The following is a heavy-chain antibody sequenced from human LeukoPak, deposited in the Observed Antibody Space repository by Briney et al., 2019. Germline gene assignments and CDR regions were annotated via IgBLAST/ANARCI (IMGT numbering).Heavy chain of an antibody. D-gene: IGHD4-17*01. J-gene: IGHJ3*02. CDR3: ARSSYGPDAFDI. Sequence: GGSLRLSCAASGFTFSSYSMNWVRQAPGKGLEWVSSISSSSSYIYYADSVKGRFTISRDNAENSLYLQMNSLRAEDTAVYYCARSSYGPDAFDIWGQGTMVTVSS. CDR2: ISSSSSYI. CDR1: GFTFSSYS. V-gene: IGHV3-21*01.